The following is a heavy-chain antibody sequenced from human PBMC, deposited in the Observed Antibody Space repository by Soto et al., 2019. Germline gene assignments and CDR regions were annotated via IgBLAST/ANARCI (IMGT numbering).Heavy chain of an antibody. Sequence: PGGSLRLSCAASGFTFSDYYMSWIRQAPGKGLEWVSYISSSGSTIYYADSVKGRFTISRDNAKNSLYLQMNSLRAEDTAVYYCARAVGSGSYYNPPYYYYGMDVWGQGTTVTVSS. CDR1: GFTFSDYY. CDR3: ARAVGSGSYYNPPYYYYGMDV. V-gene: IGHV3-11*01. J-gene: IGHJ6*02. D-gene: IGHD3-10*01. CDR2: ISSSGSTI.